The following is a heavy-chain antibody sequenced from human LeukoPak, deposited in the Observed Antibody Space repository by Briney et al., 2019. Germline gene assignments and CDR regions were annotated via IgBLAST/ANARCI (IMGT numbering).Heavy chain of an antibody. J-gene: IGHJ4*02. CDR3: ARVDWGGYVFDY. D-gene: IGHD3-9*01. V-gene: IGHV3-66*01. CDR1: GFTVSSNY. CDR2: IYSGGST. Sequence: GGSLRLSCAASGFTVSSNYMSWVRQAPGKGLEWVSVIYSGGSTYYADSVKGRFTISRDNSKNTLYLQMNSLRAEDTAVYYCARVDWGGYVFDYWGQGTLVTVSS.